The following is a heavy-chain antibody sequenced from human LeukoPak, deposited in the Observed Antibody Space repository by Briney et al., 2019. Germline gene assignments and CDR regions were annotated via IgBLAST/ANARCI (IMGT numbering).Heavy chain of an antibody. J-gene: IGHJ4*02. CDR2: IYQGGST. D-gene: IGHD2-2*01. CDR3: ARGQRGFCSSTSCYFGEYFDY. Sequence: SETLSLTCAVSGYSISSDYYWGWIRQPPGKGLEGLGGIYQGGSTYYNPSLKSRVTISVDTSKNQFSLRLSSVTAADTAVYYCARGQRGFCSSTSCYFGEYFDYWGQGTLVTVSS. CDR1: GYSISSDYY. V-gene: IGHV4-38-2*01.